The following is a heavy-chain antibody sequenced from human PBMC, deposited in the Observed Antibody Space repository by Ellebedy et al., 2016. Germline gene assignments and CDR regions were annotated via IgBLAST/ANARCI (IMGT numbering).Heavy chain of an antibody. CDR1: GGSISSYY. J-gene: IGHJ3*02. D-gene: IGHD3-22*01. Sequence: GSLRLSCTVSGGSISSYYWSWIRQPPGKGLEWIGYIYYSGSTNYNPSLKSRVTISVDTSKNQFSLKLSSVTAADTAVYYCARDYYDSSGYPHDAFDIWGQGTMVTVSS. CDR2: IYYSGST. V-gene: IGHV4-59*01. CDR3: ARDYYDSSGYPHDAFDI.